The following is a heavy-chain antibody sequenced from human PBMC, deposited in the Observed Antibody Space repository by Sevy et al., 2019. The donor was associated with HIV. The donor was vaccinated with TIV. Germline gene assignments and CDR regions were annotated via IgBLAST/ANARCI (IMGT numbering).Heavy chain of an antibody. CDR2: INPNDGVT. Sequence: ASVKVSCKASGYTFTDYYIHWVRQAPGQGLEWMAWINPNDGVTNYAQRFQGGVTVTRDTSTSTAYMELRRLRSDDTAIYYCARLKTMPTSDLYGMDVWGQGTTVTVSS. J-gene: IGHJ6*02. CDR3: ARLKTMPTSDLYGMDV. D-gene: IGHD1-1*01. V-gene: IGHV1-2*02. CDR1: GYTFTDYY.